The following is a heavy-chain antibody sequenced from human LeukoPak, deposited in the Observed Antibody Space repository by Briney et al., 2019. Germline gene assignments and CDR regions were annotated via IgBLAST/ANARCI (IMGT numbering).Heavy chain of an antibody. Sequence: GGSLRLSCAASGFPFRSYAMHWVRQAPGKGLEYVSAITLDGISTYYANSVKGRFTISRDNAKNSLYLQMNSLRAEDMALYYCAKDMGRQQLALVHWGQGTLVTVSS. CDR2: ITLDGIST. CDR3: AKDMGRQQLALVH. V-gene: IGHV3-64*01. D-gene: IGHD6-13*01. J-gene: IGHJ4*02. CDR1: GFPFRSYA.